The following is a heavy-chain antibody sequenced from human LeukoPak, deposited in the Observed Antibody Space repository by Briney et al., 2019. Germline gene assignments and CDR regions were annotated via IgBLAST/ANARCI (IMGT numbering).Heavy chain of an antibody. CDR1: GFTFSSYV. V-gene: IGHV3-30*04. CDR3: ARDRAMQRWLQLGHFVHYYYMDV. Sequence: GRSLRLSCAASGFTFSSYVMHWVRQAPGKGLEWVAIISYDGSNEYYADSVKGRFTISRDNSKNTLYLQMNSLRAEDTAVYYCARDRAMQRWLQLGHFVHYYYMDVWGKGTTVTISS. D-gene: IGHD5-24*01. CDR2: ISYDGSNE. J-gene: IGHJ6*03.